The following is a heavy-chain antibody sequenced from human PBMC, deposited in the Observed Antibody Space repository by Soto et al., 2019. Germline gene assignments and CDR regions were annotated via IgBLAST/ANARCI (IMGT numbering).Heavy chain of an antibody. V-gene: IGHV4-39*01. CDR3: ARHLLSIAARPWDV. CDR2: IYYSGST. J-gene: IGHJ6*04. Sequence: PSETLSLTCTVSGGSISSSSYYWGWIRQPPGKGLEWIGSIYYSGSTYYNKSLKSRVTISVDTSKNQFSLKLSSVTAADTAVYYCARHLLSIAARPWDVWGKGTTVTVSS. D-gene: IGHD6-6*01. CDR1: GGSISSSSYY.